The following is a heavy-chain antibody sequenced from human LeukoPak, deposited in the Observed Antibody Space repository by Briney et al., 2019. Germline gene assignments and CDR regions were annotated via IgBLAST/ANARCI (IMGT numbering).Heavy chain of an antibody. CDR1: GFTFNNAW. V-gene: IGHV3-15*07. CDR2: IKSNTDGGTT. CDR3: SWRGSSYDY. Sequence: GGSLRLSCAASGFTFNNAWMNWARRAPGKGLEWVGRIKSNTDGGTTDQAAFAKGRFTISRDDSKNTLYLQMNSLKIEDTAVYYCSWRGSSYDYWGQGTLVTVSS. J-gene: IGHJ4*02. D-gene: IGHD1-26*01.